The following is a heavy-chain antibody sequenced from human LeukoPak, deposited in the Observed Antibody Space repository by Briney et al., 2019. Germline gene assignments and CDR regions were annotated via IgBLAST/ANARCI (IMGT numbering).Heavy chain of an antibody. D-gene: IGHD2-15*01. J-gene: IGHJ4*02. V-gene: IGHV3-23*01. CDR2: ISGSGGST. Sequence: GGSLRLSCAASGFTFSSYAMSWVRQAPGKGLEWVSAISGSGGSTYYADSVKGRFTISRDNSKNTLYLQMNSLRAEDTAVYYCAEQYCSGGSCYSYWGQGTQVTVSS. CDR1: GFTFSSYA. CDR3: AEQYCSGGSCYSY.